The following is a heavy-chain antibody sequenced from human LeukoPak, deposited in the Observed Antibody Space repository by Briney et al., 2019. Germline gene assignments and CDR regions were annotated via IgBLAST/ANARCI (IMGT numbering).Heavy chain of an antibody. V-gene: IGHV1-18*01. CDR2: ISAYNGNT. J-gene: IGHJ3*02. CDR1: GYTFTSYG. D-gene: IGHD6-19*01. Sequence: ASVKVSCKASGYTFTSYGISWVRQAPGQGLEWMGWISAYNGNTNYAQKLQGRVTMTTDTSTSTAYMELRSLRSDDTAVYYCARFGLGKHIEVAGIPFDIWGQGTMVTVSS. CDR3: ARFGLGKHIEVAGIPFDI.